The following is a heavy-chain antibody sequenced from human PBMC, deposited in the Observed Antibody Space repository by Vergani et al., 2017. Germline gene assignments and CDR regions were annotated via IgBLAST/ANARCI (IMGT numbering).Heavy chain of an antibody. J-gene: IGHJ4*02. CDR1: GFTFSSYA. Sequence: QVQLVESGGGVVQPGRSLRLSCAASGFTFSSYAMHWVRQAPGKGLEWVAVISYDGSNKYYADSVKGRFTISRDNSKNTLYLQMNSLRAEDTAVYYCARDRAAAGPDYWGQGTLVTVSS. V-gene: IGHV3-30-3*01. CDR3: ARDRAAAGPDY. D-gene: IGHD6-13*01. CDR2: ISYDGSNK.